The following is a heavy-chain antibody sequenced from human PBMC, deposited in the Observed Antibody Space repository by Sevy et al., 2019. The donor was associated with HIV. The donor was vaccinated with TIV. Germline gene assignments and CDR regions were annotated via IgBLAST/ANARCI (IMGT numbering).Heavy chain of an antibody. J-gene: IGHJ1*01. CDR3: AGVGGYSYGSYFQH. CDR1: GFTFSSYA. D-gene: IGHD5-18*01. CDR2: ISYDGSNI. Sequence: GGSLRLSCAASGFTFSSYAMHWVRQAPGKGLEWVAVISYDGSNIYYADSVKGRFTISRDNSKNTLYLQMNSLRAEDTAVYYCAGVGGYSYGSYFQHWGQGTLVTVSS. V-gene: IGHV3-30*04.